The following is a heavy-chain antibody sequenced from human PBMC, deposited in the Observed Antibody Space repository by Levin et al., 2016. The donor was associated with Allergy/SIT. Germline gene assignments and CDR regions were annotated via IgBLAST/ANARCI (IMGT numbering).Heavy chain of an antibody. V-gene: IGHV3-23*01. CDR1: GFTFSSFA. CDR3: ANFFAARPY. Sequence: GESLKISCAASGFTFSSFAMSWVRQAPGKGLEWVSSISGSGSSTYYADSVKGQFTISRDNAKNTLYLQMNSLRAEDTAVYYCANFFAARPYWGQGTLVTVSS. CDR2: ISGSGSST. J-gene: IGHJ4*02. D-gene: IGHD3-3*01.